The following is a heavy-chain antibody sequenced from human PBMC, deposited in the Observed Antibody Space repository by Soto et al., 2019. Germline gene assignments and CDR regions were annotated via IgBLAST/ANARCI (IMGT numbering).Heavy chain of an antibody. Sequence: PSETLSLTCTVSGGSISSYYWSWIRQPAGKGLEWIGRIYTSGSTNYNPSLKSRVTMSVDTAKNQFSLKLSSVTAADTAVYYCAREVITFGGVMVPEFDYWGQGTVVTGSS. V-gene: IGHV4-4*07. CDR2: IYTSGST. J-gene: IGHJ4*02. D-gene: IGHD3-16*01. CDR1: GGSISSYY. CDR3: AREVITFGGVMVPEFDY.